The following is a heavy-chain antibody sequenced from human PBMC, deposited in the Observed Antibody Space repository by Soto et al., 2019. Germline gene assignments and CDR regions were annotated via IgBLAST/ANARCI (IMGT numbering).Heavy chain of an antibody. CDR1: GYTLTGYN. CDR2: INPNSGGT. Sequence: ASVNVTCKYSGYTLTGYNIHWVRHAPGQGLEWMGWINPNSGGTNYAQKFQGWVTMTRDTSISTAYMELSRLRSDATAVYYCARVQLRSGQPLFDIWGQGTMVTVSS. CDR3: ARVQLRSGQPLFDI. J-gene: IGHJ3*02. D-gene: IGHD2-15*01. V-gene: IGHV1-2*04.